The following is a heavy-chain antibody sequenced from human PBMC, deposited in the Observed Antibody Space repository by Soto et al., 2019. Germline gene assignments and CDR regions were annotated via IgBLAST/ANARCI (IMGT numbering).Heavy chain of an antibody. D-gene: IGHD2-2*01. CDR2: IIPIPGTA. Sequence: QVQLVQSGAEVKKPGSSVKVSCKASGGTFGSYAISWVLQAPGQGLEWMGGIIPIPGTANYAQKFQGRVTIAADESTSTANMELSSLRSEDTAVYYCARSQGSSTSLEIYYSYYYGMDVWGQGTTVTVSS. CDR3: ARSQGSSTSLEIYYSYYYGMDV. V-gene: IGHV1-69*01. CDR1: GGTFGSYA. J-gene: IGHJ6*02.